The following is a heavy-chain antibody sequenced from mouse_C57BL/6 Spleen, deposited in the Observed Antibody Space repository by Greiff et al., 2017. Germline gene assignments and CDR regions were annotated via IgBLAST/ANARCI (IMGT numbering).Heavy chain of an antibody. CDR2: IYPGCGCT. CDR1: GYTFTSYW. D-gene: IGHD3-3*01. CDR3: SRSGRGRGFAY. J-gene: IGHJ3*01. Sequence: QVQLQQPGAELVKPGASVKLSCTASGYTFTSYWLTWVKQRPGQGLAWLGDIYPGCGCTTYTEKFKSKATLTVDTSSSTAYMQLSSLTSEDSAVYYGSRSGRGRGFAYGGQGTRVTVAA. V-gene: IGHV1-55*01.